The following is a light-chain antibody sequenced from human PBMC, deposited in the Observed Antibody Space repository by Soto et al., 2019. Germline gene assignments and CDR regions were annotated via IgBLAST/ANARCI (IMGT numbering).Light chain of an antibody. V-gene: IGKV3-11*01. Sequence: EIVLTQSPATLSLSPGERATLSCMASQSVSSYLAWYQQKPGQAPRLLIYDASNRATGIPARFSGSGSGTDFTLTISSLEPEDFAVYYCQQRSNWPPYTFGQGTNLEIK. J-gene: IGKJ2*01. CDR1: QSVSSY. CDR3: QQRSNWPPYT. CDR2: DAS.